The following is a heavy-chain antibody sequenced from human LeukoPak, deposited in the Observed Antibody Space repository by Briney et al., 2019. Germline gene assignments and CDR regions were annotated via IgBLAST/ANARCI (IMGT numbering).Heavy chain of an antibody. V-gene: IGHV1-46*01. CDR3: ARASRKGRDYYDSSGYSDFDY. Sequence: GASVKVSCKASGYTFTSYYMHWVRQAPGQGLEWMGIINPSGGSTSYAQKFQGRVTMTRDMSTSTVYMELSSLRSEDTAVYYCARASRKGRDYYDSSGYSDFDYWGQGTLVTVSS. J-gene: IGHJ4*02. CDR1: GYTFTSYY. CDR2: INPSGGST. D-gene: IGHD3-22*01.